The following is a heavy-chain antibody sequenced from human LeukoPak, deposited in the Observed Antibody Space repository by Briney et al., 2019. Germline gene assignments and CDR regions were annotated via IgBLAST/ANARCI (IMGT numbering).Heavy chain of an antibody. CDR3: ARTIAEGWFDP. Sequence: PGGSLRLSCAASGFTLSDYYMSWIRQAPGKGLEWVSYISSSSSYTNYADSVKGRFTISRDNAKNSLYLQMNTLRAEDTAVYYCARTIAEGWFDPWGQGTLVTVSS. CDR1: GFTLSDYY. J-gene: IGHJ5*02. V-gene: IGHV3-11*03. CDR2: ISSSSSYT. D-gene: IGHD6-13*01.